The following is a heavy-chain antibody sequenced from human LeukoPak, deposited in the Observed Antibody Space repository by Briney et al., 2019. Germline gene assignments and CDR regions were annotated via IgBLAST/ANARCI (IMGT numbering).Heavy chain of an antibody. D-gene: IGHD1-26*01. Sequence: SETLSLTCTVSGYSISSGYYWGWIRQPPGKGLEWIGSIYHSGSTYYNPSLKSRVTISVDTSKNQFSLKLSSVTAADTAVYYCARSLVGAAFLGYWGHGTLVTVSS. J-gene: IGHJ4*01. CDR1: GYSISSGYY. CDR2: IYHSGST. V-gene: IGHV4-38-2*02. CDR3: ARSLVGAAFLGY.